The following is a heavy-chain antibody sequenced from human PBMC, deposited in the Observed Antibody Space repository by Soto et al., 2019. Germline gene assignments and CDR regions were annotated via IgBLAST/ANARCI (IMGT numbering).Heavy chain of an antibody. CDR1: GFTFSSYA. D-gene: IGHD2-2*01. J-gene: IGHJ4*02. V-gene: IGHV3-23*01. Sequence: EVQLLESGGGLVQPGGSLRLSCAASGFTFSSYAMSWVRQAPGKGLEWVSAISGSGGSTYYADSVKGRFTISRDNSKNTLYLQMNSLRAEDTAVYYCASRLSSTRTVNDYWGQGTLVTVSS. CDR2: ISGSGGST. CDR3: ASRLSSTRTVNDY.